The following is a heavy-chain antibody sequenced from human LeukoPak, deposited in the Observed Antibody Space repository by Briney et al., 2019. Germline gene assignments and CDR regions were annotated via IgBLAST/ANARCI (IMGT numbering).Heavy chain of an antibody. Sequence: GGSLRLSCAASGFTFSNYAMSWVRQAPGKGLGWVSIISGSGGTTDNADSVKGRFTISRDNSKNTLYLQMNSLRAEDTAVYYCARVYVWDAFDIWGQGTMVTVSS. CDR2: ISGSGGTT. CDR3: ARVYVWDAFDI. D-gene: IGHD2-8*01. CDR1: GFTFSNYA. V-gene: IGHV3-23*01. J-gene: IGHJ3*02.